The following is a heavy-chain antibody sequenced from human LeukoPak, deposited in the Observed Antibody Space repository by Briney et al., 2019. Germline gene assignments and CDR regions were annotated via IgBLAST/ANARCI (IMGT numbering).Heavy chain of an antibody. CDR1: GSTFSSYS. D-gene: IGHD2-2*01. V-gene: IGHV3-21*01. CDR2: ISSSSSYI. J-gene: IGHJ4*02. Sequence: PGGSLRLSCAASGSTFSSYSMNWVRQAPGKGLEWVSSISSSSSYIYYADSVKGRFTISRDNAKNSLYLQMNSLRAEDTAAYYCARSPVGGYCSSTSCPYYFDYWGQGTLVTVS. CDR3: ARSPVGGYCSSTSCPYYFDY.